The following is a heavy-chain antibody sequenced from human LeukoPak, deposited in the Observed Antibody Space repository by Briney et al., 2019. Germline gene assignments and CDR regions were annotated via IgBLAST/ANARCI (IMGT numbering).Heavy chain of an antibody. CDR3: ARRISTVVVVAAIWFDP. CDR1: GGSISSYY. Sequence: SETLSLTCTVSGGSISSYYWSWIRQPPGKGLEWIGEINHSGSTNYNPSLKSRVTISVDTSKNQFSLKLSSVTAADTAVYCCARRISTVVVVAAIWFDPWGQGTLVTVSS. D-gene: IGHD2-15*01. CDR2: INHSGST. V-gene: IGHV4-34*01. J-gene: IGHJ5*02.